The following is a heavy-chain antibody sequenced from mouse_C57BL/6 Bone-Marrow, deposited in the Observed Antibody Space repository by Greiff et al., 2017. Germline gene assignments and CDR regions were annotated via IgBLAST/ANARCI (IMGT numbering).Heavy chain of an antibody. D-gene: IGHD1-1*01. CDR1: GYTFTSYW. V-gene: IGHV1-64*01. CDR3: ARNRATVVFDY. J-gene: IGHJ2*01. CDR2: IHPNSGST. Sequence: QVQLQQPGAELVKPGASVKLSCKASGYTFTSYWMHWVKQRPGQGLEWLGMIHPNSGSTNYNAKFKSKATLTVDKSSSTAYMQLSSLAAEDSAVYYCARNRATVVFDYWGQGTTLTVSS.